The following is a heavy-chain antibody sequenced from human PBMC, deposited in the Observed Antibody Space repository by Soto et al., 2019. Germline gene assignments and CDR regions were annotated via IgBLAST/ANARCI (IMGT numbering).Heavy chain of an antibody. J-gene: IGHJ6*02. Sequence: GASVKVSCKASGYTFTSYGIGWVRQAPGQGLEWMGWISAYNGNTNYAQKLQGRVTMTTDTSTSTAYMELRSLRSDDTAVYYCARDGYQLLSMVDYYYGMDVWGQGTTVTVSS. CDR2: ISAYNGNT. V-gene: IGHV1-18*01. CDR3: ARDGYQLLSMVDYYYGMDV. CDR1: GYTFTSYG. D-gene: IGHD2-2*01.